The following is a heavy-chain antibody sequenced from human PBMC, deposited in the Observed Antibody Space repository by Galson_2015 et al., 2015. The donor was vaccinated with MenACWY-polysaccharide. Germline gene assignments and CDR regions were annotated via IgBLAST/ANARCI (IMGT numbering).Heavy chain of an antibody. Sequence: QSGAEVKKPGEFLKISCKGSGYDFTTYWLAWVRQMPGKGLEWIGIIYPGDSASTYSPSFQGQVTFSVDKSITTAYLPWASLKASDTAIYYCARLTGPYSYDCYYMDVWGKGTTVTVSS. CDR2: IYPGDSAS. CDR3: ARLTGPYSYDCYYMDV. D-gene: IGHD3-9*01. CDR1: GYDFTTYW. J-gene: IGHJ6*03. V-gene: IGHV5-51*01.